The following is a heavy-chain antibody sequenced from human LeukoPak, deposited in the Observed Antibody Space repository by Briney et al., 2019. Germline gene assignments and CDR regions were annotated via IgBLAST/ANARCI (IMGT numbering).Heavy chain of an antibody. Sequence: GGSLRLSCAASGFTFSDYYMSWLRQAAGTGLECVSYMSSSGSTIYYADSVKGRFTISRDNAKNSLYLQMNSLRAEDTAVYYGARGSNWFDPWGQGTLVTVSS. CDR2: MSSSGSTI. D-gene: IGHD6-6*01. V-gene: IGHV3-11*01. CDR1: GFTFSDYY. J-gene: IGHJ5*02. CDR3: ARGSNWFDP.